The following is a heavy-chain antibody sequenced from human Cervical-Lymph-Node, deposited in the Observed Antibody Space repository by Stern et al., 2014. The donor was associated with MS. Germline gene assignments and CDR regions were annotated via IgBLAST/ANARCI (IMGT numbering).Heavy chain of an antibody. D-gene: IGHD6-13*01. CDR1: GGTFSNS. CDR2: SIPVFGTT. V-gene: IGHV1-69*18. Sequence: VQLVESGAEIVKPESSVKVSCKASGGTFSNSISWVRQAPGGGLEWMGNSIPVFGTTNYAKSFQGKITNTPEQSKTPAYVDLSSLTPADTAVYYCAREKAAADGFDYWGQGTLVTVSS. J-gene: IGHJ4*02. CDR3: AREKAAADGFDY.